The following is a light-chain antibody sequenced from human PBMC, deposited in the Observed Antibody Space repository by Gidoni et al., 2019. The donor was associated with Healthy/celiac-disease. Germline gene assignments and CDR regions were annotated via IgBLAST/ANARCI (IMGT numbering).Light chain of an antibody. CDR1: QSLLHSNGYNY. J-gene: IGKJ2*01. Sequence: DIVMTQSPLYLPVTPGEPASISCRSSQSLLHSNGYNYLDWYLQKPGQSPQLLIYLGSNRASGVPDRFSGSGSGTDFTLKISRVEAEDVWVYYCMQALQTPPTFGQGTKLEIK. V-gene: IGKV2-28*01. CDR3: MQALQTPPT. CDR2: LGS.